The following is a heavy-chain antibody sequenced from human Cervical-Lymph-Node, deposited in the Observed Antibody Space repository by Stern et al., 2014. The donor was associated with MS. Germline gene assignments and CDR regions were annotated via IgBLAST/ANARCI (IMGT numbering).Heavy chain of an antibody. CDR2: IDWYDDT. V-gene: IGHV2-70*04. J-gene: IGHJ3*01. CDR3: ARADRELHDAFDV. D-gene: IGHD1-26*01. CDR1: GFSLTTPGMR. Sequence: QVTLKESGPALVKPTQTLTLTCTVSGFSLTTPGMRVTWIPQPPGKAREWLGRIDWYDDTCYNSSLKTRLTISRDTSKDQVILTMADMDPADTATYYCARADRELHDAFDVWGQGTMVTVSS.